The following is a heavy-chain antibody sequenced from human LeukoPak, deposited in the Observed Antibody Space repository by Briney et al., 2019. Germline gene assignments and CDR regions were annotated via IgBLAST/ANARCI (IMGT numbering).Heavy chain of an antibody. D-gene: IGHD3-9*01. CDR1: GGSISSYY. Sequence: MSSETLSLTCTVSGGSISSYYWSWIRQPAGKGLEWIGLIYTSGSTNYNPSLKSRVTMSVDTSKNQFSLKVRSMTAADTAVYYCARVPGVYYDRLTGYGSGWFDPWGQGTLVTVSS. V-gene: IGHV4-4*07. CDR3: ARVPGVYYDRLTGYGSGWFDP. CDR2: IYTSGST. J-gene: IGHJ5*02.